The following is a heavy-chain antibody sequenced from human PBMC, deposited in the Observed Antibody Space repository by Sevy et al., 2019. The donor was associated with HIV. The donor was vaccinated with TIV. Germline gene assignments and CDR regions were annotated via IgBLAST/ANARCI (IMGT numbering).Heavy chain of an antibody. CDR3: AGENAWGRGYS. J-gene: IGHJ4*02. CDR2: IYYNGHI. CDR1: GGSITSLY. D-gene: IGHD1-26*01. Sequence: SETLSLTCTVSGGSITSLYWNWIRQPPGKGLEWIANIYYNGHINYNPSLKSRVTLSFDTSQNQFSLRLSSVTDADTAMYYCAGENAWGRGYSWGQGTLVTVSS. V-gene: IGHV4-59*08.